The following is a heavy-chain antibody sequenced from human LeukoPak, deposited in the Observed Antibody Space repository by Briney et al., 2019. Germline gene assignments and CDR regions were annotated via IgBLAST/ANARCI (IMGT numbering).Heavy chain of an antibody. CDR1: GFTFSSYW. CDR2: IKQDGSEK. J-gene: IGHJ5*02. D-gene: IGHD6-13*01. Sequence: GGSLRLSCAASGFTFSSYWMSWVRQAPGKGLEWVANIKQDGSEKYYVDSVRGRFTISRDNAKNSLYLQMNSLRAEDTAVYYCAREGSSSWGTNWFDPWGQGILVTVSS. CDR3: AREGSSSWGTNWFDP. V-gene: IGHV3-7*01.